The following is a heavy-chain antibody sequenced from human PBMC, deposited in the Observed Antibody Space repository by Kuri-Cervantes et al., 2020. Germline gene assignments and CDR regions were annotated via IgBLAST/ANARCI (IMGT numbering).Heavy chain of an antibody. Sequence: SLKISCAASGFSFDDYGMHWVRQAPGKGLEWVSGISWNSGSIGYADSVKGRFTISRDNAKNSLYLQMNSLRAEDTALYYCAKEGVVRGEMDVWGQGTTVTVSS. CDR1: GFSFDDYG. CDR3: AKEGVVRGEMDV. CDR2: ISWNSGSI. V-gene: IGHV3-9*01. D-gene: IGHD3-10*01. J-gene: IGHJ6*02.